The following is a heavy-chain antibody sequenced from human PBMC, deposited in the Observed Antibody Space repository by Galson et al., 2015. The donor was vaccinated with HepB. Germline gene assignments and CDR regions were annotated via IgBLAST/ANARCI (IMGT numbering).Heavy chain of an antibody. Sequence: SLRLSCAASGFTFSSYSMNWVRQAPGKGLEWVTSISSSSSYIYYADSVKGRFTISRDNAKNSLYLQMNSLRAEDTAVYYCARDGALPMVRGVPYNWFDPWGQGTLVTVSS. J-gene: IGHJ5*02. CDR2: ISSSSSYI. CDR1: GFTFSSYS. D-gene: IGHD3-10*01. CDR3: ARDGALPMVRGVPYNWFDP. V-gene: IGHV3-21*01.